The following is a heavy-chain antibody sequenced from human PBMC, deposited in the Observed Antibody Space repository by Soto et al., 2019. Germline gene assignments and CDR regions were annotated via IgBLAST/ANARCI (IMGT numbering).Heavy chain of an antibody. D-gene: IGHD1-26*01. V-gene: IGHV4-30-4*01. CDR1: GGSISSGDYY. CDR3: ARAVRGSDYDS. CDR2: IFYSGST. Sequence: QVQLQESGPGLVKPSQTLSLTCTVSGGSISSGDYYWSWIRQPPGKGLEWIGYIFYSGSTYYNPARKSRLSISVDTSKNQFSLKLSSVTAADTAVYYCARAVRGSDYDSWAQGTLVTVSS. J-gene: IGHJ4*02.